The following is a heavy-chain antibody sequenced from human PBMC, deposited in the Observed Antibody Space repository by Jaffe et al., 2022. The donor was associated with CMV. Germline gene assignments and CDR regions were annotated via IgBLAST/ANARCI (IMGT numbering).Heavy chain of an antibody. CDR3: ARGASMGQWELLLDY. J-gene: IGHJ4*02. Sequence: QVQLVQSGAEVKKPGASVKVSCKASGYTFTSYYMHWVRQAPGQGLEWMGIINPSGGSTSYAQKFQGRVTMTRDTSTSTVYMELSSLRSEDTAVYYCARGASMGQWELLLDYWGQGTLVTVSS. D-gene: IGHD1-26*01. CDR1: GYTFTSYY. CDR2: INPSGGST. V-gene: IGHV1-46*01.